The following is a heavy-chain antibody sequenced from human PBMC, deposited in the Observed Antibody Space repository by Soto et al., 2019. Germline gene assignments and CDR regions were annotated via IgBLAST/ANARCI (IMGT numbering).Heavy chain of an antibody. Sequence: PGGSLRLSCYGASSTFGSYAMHWVRQTPAKGLEWVAKISFQGTNTHHADSVKGRFTISRDNSKNTLYLHTNSLRREDTGTYFCARERSGAYFYGLDVWGQGTKVTVSS. V-gene: IGHV3-30-3*01. J-gene: IGHJ6*01. CDR2: ISFQGTNT. CDR3: ARERSGAYFYGLDV. CDR1: SSTFGSYA. D-gene: IGHD3-3*01.